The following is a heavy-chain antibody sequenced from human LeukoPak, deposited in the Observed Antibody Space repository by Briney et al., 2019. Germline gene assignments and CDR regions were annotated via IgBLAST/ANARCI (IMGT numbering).Heavy chain of an antibody. J-gene: IGHJ4*02. V-gene: IGHV4-61*02. Sequence: SSETLSLTCTVSGGSISSGSYYWSWIRQPAGKGLEWIGRIYTSGSTNYNPSLKSRVTISVDTSKNQFSLKLSSVTAADTAVYYCAREAYYFDYWGQGTLVTVSS. CDR1: GGSISSGSYY. CDR3: AREAYYFDY. CDR2: IYTSGST.